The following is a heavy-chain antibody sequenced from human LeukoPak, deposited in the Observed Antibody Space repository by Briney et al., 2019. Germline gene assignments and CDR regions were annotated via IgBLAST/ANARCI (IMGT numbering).Heavy chain of an antibody. CDR3: ARDFSSGSYYGDYFFDY. J-gene: IGHJ4*02. V-gene: IGHV3-21*01. Sequence: GGSLRLSCAASGFTFSTYCMNWVRQAPGKGLEWVSSISSSSSYIYYADSLKGRFTISRDNAKNSLYLQMNSLRAEDTAVYYCARDFSSGSYYGDYFFDYWGQGTLVTVSS. CDR1: GFTFSTYC. CDR2: ISSSSSYI. D-gene: IGHD1-26*01.